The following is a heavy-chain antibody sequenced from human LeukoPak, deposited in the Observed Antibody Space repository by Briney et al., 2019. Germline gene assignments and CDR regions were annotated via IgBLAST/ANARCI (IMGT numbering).Heavy chain of an antibody. CDR1: GFTFSNYG. J-gene: IGHJ4*02. CDR2: IWYDGSNK. D-gene: IGHD3-10*01. V-gene: IGHV3-33*01. CDR3: ARDSPAGTTWRSEPIDY. Sequence: GGSLRLSCAASGFTFSNYGMHWVRQAPGKGLEWVAVIWYDGSNKYYADSVKGRFTISRDNSKNTLYLQMNSLRAEDTAVYYCARDSPAGTTWRSEPIDYWGQGTLVTVTS.